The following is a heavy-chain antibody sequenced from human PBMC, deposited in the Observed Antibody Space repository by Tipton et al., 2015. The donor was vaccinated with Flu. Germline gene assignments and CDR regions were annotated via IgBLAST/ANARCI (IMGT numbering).Heavy chain of an antibody. D-gene: IGHD6-19*01. CDR2: ISYDGSKK. J-gene: IGHJ4*02. Sequence: SLRLSCAASGFTFSSYGMHWVRQAPGKGLEWVAVISYDGSKKYYADSVRGRFSISRDKSRNTLFLQMNSLRAEDTALYYCLKEERQWQAYFNDWGQGTLVIVSS. V-gene: IGHV3-30*18. CDR3: LKEERQWQAYFND. CDR1: GFTFSSYG.